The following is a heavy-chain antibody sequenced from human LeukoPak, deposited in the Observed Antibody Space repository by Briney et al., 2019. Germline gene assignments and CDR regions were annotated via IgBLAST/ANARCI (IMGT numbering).Heavy chain of an antibody. D-gene: IGHD3-16*01. V-gene: IGHV3-7*01. CDR3: ARDGGVIRFGGQDV. CDR1: GFTLSNYW. J-gene: IGHJ6*02. Sequence: PGGSLRLSCAASGFTLSNYWMSWVRQAPGKGPEWVANMNRDGSEKYYVDSIKGRFTISRDNAKNSVYLQMNRLRVEDTAVYYCARDGGVIRFGGQDVWGQGTTVTVS. CDR2: MNRDGSEK.